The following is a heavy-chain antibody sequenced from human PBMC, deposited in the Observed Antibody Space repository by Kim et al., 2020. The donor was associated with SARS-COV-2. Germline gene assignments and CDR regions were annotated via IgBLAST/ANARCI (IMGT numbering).Heavy chain of an antibody. CDR3: ARVVVGATGWFDP. Sequence: DNPSLKSRVTISVDTSKNKFSLKRSSVTAADTAVYYCARVVVGATGWFDPWGQGTLVTVSS. V-gene: IGHV4-31*02. J-gene: IGHJ5*02. D-gene: IGHD2-15*01.